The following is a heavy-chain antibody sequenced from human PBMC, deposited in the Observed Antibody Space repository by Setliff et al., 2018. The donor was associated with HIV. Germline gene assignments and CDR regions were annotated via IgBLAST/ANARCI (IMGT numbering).Heavy chain of an antibody. J-gene: IGHJ5*01. CDR3: ARGLLDRSGHRSDCFDS. CDR2: IYISGTT. D-gene: IGHD3-22*01. Sequence: SETLSLTCTVSGGSINNHYWYWIRQPPGKGLEWIGYIYISGTTNYNPSLKNRVTMSLDTSKTQVSLRLTSVTAADTAVYYCARGLLDRSGHRSDCFDSWGRGTPVTVSS. V-gene: IGHV4-4*09. CDR1: GGSINNHY.